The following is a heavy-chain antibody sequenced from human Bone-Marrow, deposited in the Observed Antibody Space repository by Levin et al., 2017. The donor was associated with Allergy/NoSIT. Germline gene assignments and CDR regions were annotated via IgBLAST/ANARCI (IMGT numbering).Heavy chain of an antibody. CDR2: IYYSGST. J-gene: IGHJ4*02. V-gene: IGHV4-59*11. CDR3: AWMFYTSGYYIFDY. CDR1: GGSISSHY. Sequence: SETLSLTCTVSGGSISSHYWSWIRQFPGKGLEWIGYIYYSGSTNYNPSLKSRVTLSVDASKNQFSLKLSSLTAADTAVYYCAWMFYTSGYYIFDYWGQGTLVTVSS. D-gene: IGHD3-9*01.